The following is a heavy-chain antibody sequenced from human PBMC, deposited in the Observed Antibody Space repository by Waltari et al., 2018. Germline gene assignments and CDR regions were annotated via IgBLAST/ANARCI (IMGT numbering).Heavy chain of an antibody. CDR2: IYYSGST. J-gene: IGHJ5*02. Sequence: QLQLQESGPGLVKPSETLSLTCTVSGGSISSSSYYWGWIRQPPGKGLEWIGSIYYSGSTYYNPSLKSRVTISVDTSKNQFSLKLSSVTAADTAVYYCASYGYYGANWFDPWGQGTLVTVSS. D-gene: IGHD3-3*01. CDR3: ASYGYYGANWFDP. CDR1: GGSISSSSYY. V-gene: IGHV4-39*01.